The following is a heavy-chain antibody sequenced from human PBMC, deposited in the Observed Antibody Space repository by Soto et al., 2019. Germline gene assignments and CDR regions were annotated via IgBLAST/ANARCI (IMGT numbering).Heavy chain of an antibody. CDR3: ARDRMYYYDSSGYPSGVDV. V-gene: IGHV1-46*01. J-gene: IGHJ6*02. Sequence: ASVKVSCKASGYTFTSYYMHWVRHAPGQGLEWMGIINPSGGSTSYAQKFQGRVTMTRDTSTSTVYMELSSLRSEDTAVYYCARDRMYYYDSSGYPSGVDVWGQGTTVTVSS. D-gene: IGHD3-22*01. CDR2: INPSGGST. CDR1: GYTFTSYY.